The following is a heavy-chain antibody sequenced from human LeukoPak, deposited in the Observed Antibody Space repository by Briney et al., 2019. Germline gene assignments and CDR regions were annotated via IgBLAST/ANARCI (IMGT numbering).Heavy chain of an antibody. Sequence: SVKVSCKASGGTFSSYAISWVRQAPGQGLEWMGGIIPIFGTANYAQKFQGRVTITADESTSTAYMGLSSLRSEDTAVYYCAGGGGYCSSTSCYFWFDPWGQGTLVTVSS. CDR2: IIPIFGTA. CDR3: AGGGGYCSSTSCYFWFDP. CDR1: GGTFSSYA. V-gene: IGHV1-69*13. D-gene: IGHD2-2*01. J-gene: IGHJ5*02.